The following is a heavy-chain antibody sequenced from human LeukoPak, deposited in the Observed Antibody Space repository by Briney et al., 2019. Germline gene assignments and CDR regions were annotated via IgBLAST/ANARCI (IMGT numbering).Heavy chain of an antibody. J-gene: IGHJ4*02. CDR1: GFTFTSYW. CDR2: INQDGSGK. Sequence: GGSLRLSCAASGFTFTSYWMNWVRQAPGKGLEWVAGINQDGSGKYYVDSVTGRFTISRDNAKNSLYLQMNSLRADDTAVYYCARRNLFDYWGQGTLVTVSS. CDR3: ARRNLFDY. V-gene: IGHV3-7*01.